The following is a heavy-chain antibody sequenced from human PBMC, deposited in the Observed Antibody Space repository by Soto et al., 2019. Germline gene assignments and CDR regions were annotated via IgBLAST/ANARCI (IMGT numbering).Heavy chain of an antibody. CDR1: GDSLRGQS. D-gene: IGHD6-19*01. V-gene: IGHV4-34*01. CDR2: LDQSGGT. Sequence: SETLSRTCDVVGDSLRGQSWNWIRQSPGKCLEWIGELDQSGGTNYNPSLKSRAIISDXXXXXXFXLXLXXXTAADTAVYYCAREDSYGWSGESLDVWGQGTPVT. J-gene: IGHJ6*02. CDR3: AREDSYGWSGESLDV.